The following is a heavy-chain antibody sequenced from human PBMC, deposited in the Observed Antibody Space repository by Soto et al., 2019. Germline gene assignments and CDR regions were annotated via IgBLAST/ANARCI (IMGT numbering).Heavy chain of an antibody. Sequence: GGSLRLSCAASGFTFSSYSMNWVRRAPGKGLEWVSSISSSSSYIYYADSVKGRFTISRDNAKNTLYQQMNSLRAEDKAVYYCSNRATGTYFDYWVQGTLVIVSS. V-gene: IGHV3-21*04. CDR2: ISSSSSYI. CDR1: GFTFSSYS. CDR3: SNRATGTYFDY. J-gene: IGHJ4*02. D-gene: IGHD1-1*01.